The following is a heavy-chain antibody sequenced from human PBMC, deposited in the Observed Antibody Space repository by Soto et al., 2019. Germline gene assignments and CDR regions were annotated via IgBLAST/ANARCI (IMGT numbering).Heavy chain of an antibody. D-gene: IGHD3-16*01. Sequence: PSETLSLTCTVSGGSVSSGSYFWSWIRQPPGKGLEWLGYIYYTGNTNYNPSLKSRLTISVDSSKNQFSLKLSSVTAADTAVYYFAREKPGHLTSFDSWGQGLLVTVST. V-gene: IGHV4-61*01. CDR2: IYYTGNT. CDR1: GGSVSSGSYF. J-gene: IGHJ4*02. CDR3: AREKPGHLTSFDS.